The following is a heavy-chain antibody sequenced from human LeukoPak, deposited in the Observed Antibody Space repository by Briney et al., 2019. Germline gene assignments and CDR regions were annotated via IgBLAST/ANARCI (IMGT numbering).Heavy chain of an antibody. CDR1: GFTFSSYA. Sequence: GGSLRLSCAASGFTFSSYAMHWVRQAPGKGLEWVAVISYDGSNKYYADSVKGRFTISRDNSKNTLYLQMNSLRAEDTAVYYCARDYPLSTWVLNCYMDVWGKGTTVTVSS. CDR2: ISYDGSNK. D-gene: IGHD1-26*01. CDR3: ARDYPLSTWVLNCYMDV. J-gene: IGHJ6*03. V-gene: IGHV3-30*01.